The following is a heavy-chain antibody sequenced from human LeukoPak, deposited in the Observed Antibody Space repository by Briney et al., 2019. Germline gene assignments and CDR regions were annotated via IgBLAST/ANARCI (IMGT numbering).Heavy chain of an antibody. V-gene: IGHV3-15*01. D-gene: IGHD4-17*01. Sequence: TAGGSLRLSCAASGFTFSNAWMSWVRQAPGKGLEWVGRIKSKTDGGTTDYAAPVKGRFTISRDDSKNTLYLQMNSLKTEDTAVYYCTTNIERGMTTVNYWGQGTLVTVSS. CDR1: GFTFSNAW. CDR2: IKSKTDGGTT. J-gene: IGHJ4*02. CDR3: TTNIERGMTTVNY.